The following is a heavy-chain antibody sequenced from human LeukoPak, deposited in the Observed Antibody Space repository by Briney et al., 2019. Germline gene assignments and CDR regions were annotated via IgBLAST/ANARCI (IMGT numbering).Heavy chain of an antibody. J-gene: IGHJ4*02. Sequence: SETLSLTCAVYGGSFSGNYWSWIRQPPGKGLEWIGEVNHGGSTNYNPSLKSRVTISIDTSKNQFSLKLSSMTAADTAVYYCARDYVGVAGTFDYWGQGTLVTVSS. CDR3: ARDYVGVAGTFDY. V-gene: IGHV4-34*01. CDR2: VNHGGST. D-gene: IGHD6-19*01. CDR1: GGSFSGNY.